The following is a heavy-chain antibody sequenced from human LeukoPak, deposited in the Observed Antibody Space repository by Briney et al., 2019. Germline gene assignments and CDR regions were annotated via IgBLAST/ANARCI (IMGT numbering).Heavy chain of an antibody. Sequence: GASVKVSCKASGGTFSSYAISWVRQAPGQGLEWMGRIIPILGIANYAQKFQGRATITADKSTSTAYMELSSLRSEDTAVYYCARDHRGSYYGYYYYYYMDVWGKGTTVTVSS. V-gene: IGHV1-69*04. CDR2: IIPILGIA. CDR3: ARDHRGSYYGYYYYYYMDV. D-gene: IGHD1-26*01. J-gene: IGHJ6*03. CDR1: GGTFSSYA.